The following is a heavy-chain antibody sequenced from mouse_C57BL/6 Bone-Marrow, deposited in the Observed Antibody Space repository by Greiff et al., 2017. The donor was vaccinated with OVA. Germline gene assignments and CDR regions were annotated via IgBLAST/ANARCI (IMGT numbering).Heavy chain of an antibody. J-gene: IGHJ3*01. CDR1: GYAFSSSW. D-gene: IGHD1-1*01. V-gene: IGHV1-82*01. CDR3: ARSRAYYYGSREFAY. CDR2: IYPGDGDT. Sequence: VKLVESGPELVKPGASVKISCKASGYAFSSSWMNWVKQRPGKGLEWIGRIYPGDGDTNYNGKFKGKATLTADKSSSTAYMQLSSLTAEDSAVYFCARSRAYYYGSREFAYWGQGTLVTVSA.